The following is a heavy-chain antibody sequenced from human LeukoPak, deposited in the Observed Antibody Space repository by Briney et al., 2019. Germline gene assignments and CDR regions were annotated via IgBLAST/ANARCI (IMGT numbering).Heavy chain of an antibody. CDR3: AGGRNTMTDAFDI. J-gene: IGHJ3*02. Sequence: PSETLSLACTVSGGSISSSSYYWGWIRQPPGKGLEWIGSIYYSGSTYYNPSLKSRVTISVDTSKNQFSLKLSSVTAADTAVYYCAGGRNTMTDAFDIWGQGTMVTVSS. D-gene: IGHD3-22*01. CDR2: IYYSGST. CDR1: GGSISSSSYY. V-gene: IGHV4-39*07.